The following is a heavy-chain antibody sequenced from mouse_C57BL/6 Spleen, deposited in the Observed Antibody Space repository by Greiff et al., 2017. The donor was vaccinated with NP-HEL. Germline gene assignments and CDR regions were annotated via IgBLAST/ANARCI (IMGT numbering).Heavy chain of an antibody. Sequence: VQLQQSGPELVKPGASVKISCKASGYTFTDYYMNWVKQSHGKSLEWIGDINPNNGGTSYNQKFKGKATLTVDKSSSTAYMELRSLTSEDSAVYYCARGGVSSPWFAYWGQGTLVTVSA. CDR3: ARGGVSSPWFAY. D-gene: IGHD1-1*01. CDR2: INPNNGGT. CDR1: GYTFTDYY. J-gene: IGHJ3*01. V-gene: IGHV1-26*01.